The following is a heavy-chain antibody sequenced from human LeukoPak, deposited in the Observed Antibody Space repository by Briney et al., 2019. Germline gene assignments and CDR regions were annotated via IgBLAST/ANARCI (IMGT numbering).Heavy chain of an antibody. J-gene: IGHJ5*02. CDR3: ARGVEAAGTNWFDP. V-gene: IGHV4-39*01. D-gene: IGHD6-13*01. Sequence: SETLSLTCTVSGVSISSSSYYWGWIRQPPGKGQEWIGSIYYSGSTYYNPSLKSRVTISVDTSKNQFSLKLSSVTAADTAVYYCARGVEAAGTNWFDPWGQGTLVTVSS. CDR2: IYYSGST. CDR1: GVSISSSSYY.